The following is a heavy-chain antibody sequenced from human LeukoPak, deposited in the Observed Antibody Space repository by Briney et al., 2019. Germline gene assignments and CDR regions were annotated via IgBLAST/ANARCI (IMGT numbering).Heavy chain of an antibody. CDR3: ARGLIVAGTGYYYYMDV. Sequence: ASVKVSCKASGYTFTSYGISWVRQAPGQGLEWMGWISAYNGNTNYAQKLQGRVTMTTDTSTSTAYMELRSLRSDDTAVYYCARGLIVAGTGYYYYMDVWGKGTTVTVSS. V-gene: IGHV1-18*01. CDR2: ISAYNGNT. D-gene: IGHD2-8*02. CDR1: GYTFTSYG. J-gene: IGHJ6*03.